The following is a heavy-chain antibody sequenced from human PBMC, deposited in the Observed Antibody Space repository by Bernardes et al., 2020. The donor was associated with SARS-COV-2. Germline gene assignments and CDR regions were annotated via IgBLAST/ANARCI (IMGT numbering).Heavy chain of an antibody. J-gene: IGHJ4*02. V-gene: IGHV3-49*04. Sequence: GGSLRLSCTASGFTFGDYAMSWVRQAPGKGLEWVGFIRSKAYGGTTEYAASVKGRFTISRDDSKSIAYLQMNSLKTEDTAVYYCTRAGGHIVVVPAAADYWGQGTLVTVSS. D-gene: IGHD2-2*01. CDR1: GFTFGDYA. CDR2: IRSKAYGGTT. CDR3: TRAGGHIVVVPAAADY.